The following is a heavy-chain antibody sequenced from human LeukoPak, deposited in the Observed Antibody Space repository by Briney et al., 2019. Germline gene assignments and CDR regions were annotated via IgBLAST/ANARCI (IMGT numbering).Heavy chain of an antibody. J-gene: IGHJ1*01. Sequence: GASVKVSCKASGYTFTSYYMHWVRQAPGQGLEWMGIISPSGGSTSYAQKFQGRVTMTRDTSTSTVYMELSSLRSEDTAVYYCARGLENDYGGNSYFQHWGQGTLVTVSS. CDR3: ARGLENDYGGNSYFQH. V-gene: IGHV1-46*01. CDR1: GYTFTSYY. D-gene: IGHD4-23*01. CDR2: ISPSGGST.